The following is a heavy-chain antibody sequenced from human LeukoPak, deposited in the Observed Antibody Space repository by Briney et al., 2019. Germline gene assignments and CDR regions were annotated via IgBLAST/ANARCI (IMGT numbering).Heavy chain of an antibody. CDR2: ISGSGDFT. V-gene: IGHV3-23*01. CDR1: GFTFSSYA. Sequence: GGSLRLSCAVSGFTFSSYAMSWVRQAPGKGLEWVSGISGSGDFTYNADSVKGRFTISRDNSKNTLYLQMNSLRAEDTAVYYCAESGFSGALDHWGQGTLVTVSS. J-gene: IGHJ4*02. CDR3: AESGFSGALDH. D-gene: IGHD5-12*01.